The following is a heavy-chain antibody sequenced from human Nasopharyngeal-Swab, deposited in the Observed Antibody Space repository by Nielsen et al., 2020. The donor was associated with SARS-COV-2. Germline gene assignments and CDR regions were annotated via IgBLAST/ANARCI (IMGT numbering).Heavy chain of an antibody. V-gene: IGHV4-61*02. CDR1: GGSISSGRYY. CDR3: AREGSSWYKFDY. Sequence: SETLSLTCTVSGGSISSGRYYWSWIRQPAGKGLEWIGRIYTSGSTNYNPSLKSRVTISVDTSKNQLPLKLSSVTAADTAVYYCAREGSSWYKFDYWGQGTLVTVSS. J-gene: IGHJ4*02. D-gene: IGHD6-13*01. CDR2: IYTSGST.